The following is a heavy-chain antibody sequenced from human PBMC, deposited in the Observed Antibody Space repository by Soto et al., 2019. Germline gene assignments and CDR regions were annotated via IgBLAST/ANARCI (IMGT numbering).Heavy chain of an antibody. J-gene: IGHJ6*03. CDR1: GFTFSSYW. CDR3: ARGSTGVTTIPYYYYYMDV. Sequence: GGCLRLSCAASGFTFSSYWMSWVRQAPGKGLEWVANIKQDGSEKYYVDSVKGRFTISRDNAKNSLYLQMNSLRAEDTAVYYCARGSTGVTTIPYYYYYMDVWGKGTTVTVSS. V-gene: IGHV3-7*01. D-gene: IGHD4-4*01. CDR2: IKQDGSEK.